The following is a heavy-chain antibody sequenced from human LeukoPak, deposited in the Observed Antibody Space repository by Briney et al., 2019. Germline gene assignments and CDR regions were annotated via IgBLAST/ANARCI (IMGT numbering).Heavy chain of an antibody. V-gene: IGHV4-59*08. D-gene: IGHD6-13*01. J-gene: IGHJ3*02. CDR2: IYYSGST. CDR1: GGSISSYY. Sequence: SETLSLTCTVSGGSISSYYWSWIRQPPGKGLEWIGYIYYSGSTNYNPSLKSRVTISVDTSKNQFSLKLSSVTAADTAVYYCARHAHSIVAAGTRAFDIWGQGTMVTVSS. CDR3: ARHAHSIVAAGTRAFDI.